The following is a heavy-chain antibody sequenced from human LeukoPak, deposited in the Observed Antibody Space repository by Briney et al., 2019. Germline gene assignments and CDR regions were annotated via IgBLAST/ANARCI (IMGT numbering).Heavy chain of an antibody. CDR2: ISSSGSTI. CDR1: GFTFSSYE. V-gene: IGHV3-48*03. D-gene: IGHD3-10*01. CDR3: ARDQRRGDGMDV. J-gene: IGHJ6*02. Sequence: GGSLRLSCAASGFTFSSYEMNWVRQAPGKGLEWVSYISSSGSTIYYADSVKGGFTISRDNSKNTLYLQMNSLRAEDTAVYYCARDQRRGDGMDVWGRGTTVTVSS.